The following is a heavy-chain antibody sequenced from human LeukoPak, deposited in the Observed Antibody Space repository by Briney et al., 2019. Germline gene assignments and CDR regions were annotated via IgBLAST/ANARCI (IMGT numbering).Heavy chain of an antibody. Sequence: GGSLRLSCAVSGFTVSSNYMSWVRQAPGKGLEWVSVIYSGGSTYYAGFVKGRFTISRDNSKNTLYLQMNSPRPEDTAVYYCARDYWNDGYFDYWGQGTLVTVSS. CDR3: ARDYWNDGYFDY. D-gene: IGHD1-1*01. J-gene: IGHJ4*02. V-gene: IGHV3-66*02. CDR2: IYSGGST. CDR1: GFTVSSNY.